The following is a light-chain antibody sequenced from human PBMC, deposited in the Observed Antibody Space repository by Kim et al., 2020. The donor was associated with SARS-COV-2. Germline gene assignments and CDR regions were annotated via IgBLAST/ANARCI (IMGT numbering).Light chain of an antibody. CDR3: NSRGSSGYHWV. Sequence: SSELTQDPAVSVALGQTVRITCQGDSLRSYYASWYQQKPGQAPVLVIYGKNNRPSGIPDRFSGSSSGNTASLTITGAQAEDEADYYGNSRGSSGYHWVFG. V-gene: IGLV3-19*01. J-gene: IGLJ3*02. CDR1: SLRSYY. CDR2: GKN.